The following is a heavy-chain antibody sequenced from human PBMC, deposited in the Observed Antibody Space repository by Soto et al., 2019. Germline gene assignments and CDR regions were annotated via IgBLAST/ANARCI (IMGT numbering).Heavy chain of an antibody. V-gene: IGHV4-30-4*01. CDR2: IYYSGST. Sequence: PSETLSLTCTVSCGSIRSGDYSWSWIRQPPGKGLEWIGYIYYSGSTYYNPSLESRVIISVDKSNNQFSLKLSSVTAADTAVYYCASGWVHLWAWGQGTLVTVSS. J-gene: IGHJ5*02. CDR3: ASGWVHLWA. D-gene: IGHD1-1*01. CDR1: CGSIRSGDYS.